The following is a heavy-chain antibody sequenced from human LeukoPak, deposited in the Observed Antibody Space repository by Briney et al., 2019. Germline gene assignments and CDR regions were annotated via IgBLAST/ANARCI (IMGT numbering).Heavy chain of an antibody. D-gene: IGHD3-9*01. CDR2: ISGNGGST. V-gene: IGHV3-64D*06. J-gene: IGHJ4*02. Sequence: AGGSLRLSCSASGFTFSSYAMHWVRQAPGKGLEYVSAISGNGGSTYYADSVKGRFTVSRDNSKNTLYLQMSSLRAEDTAVYYCVEDRSDILTGPGSNWGQGTLVTVSS. CDR1: GFTFSSYA. CDR3: VEDRSDILTGPGSN.